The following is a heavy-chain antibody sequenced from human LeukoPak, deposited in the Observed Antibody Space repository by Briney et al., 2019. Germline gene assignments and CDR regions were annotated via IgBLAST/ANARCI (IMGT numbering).Heavy chain of an antibody. J-gene: IGHJ4*02. D-gene: IGHD5-12*01. CDR2: CYWDDDK. CDR3: AHSGARGYSGPRYYFDY. Sequence: SGPTLVKPTQTLTLTCTFSGFSRSTSGVGVGWIRQPPGKALEWLALCYWDDDKRYNPSLRSRLTITKDTSKNRVVFTMTNMDPVDTATYYCAHSGARGYSGPRYYFDYWGQGTLVTVSS. V-gene: IGHV2-5*02. CDR1: GFSRSTSGVG.